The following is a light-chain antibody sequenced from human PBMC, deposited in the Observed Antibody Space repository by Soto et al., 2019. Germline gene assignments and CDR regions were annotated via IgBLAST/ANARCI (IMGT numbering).Light chain of an antibody. V-gene: IGKV3-20*01. J-gene: IGKJ3*01. CDR2: GAS. CDR3: QQYGSSPPT. CDR1: QSISRNY. Sequence: EIVLTQSPGTLSLSPGERATLSCRASQSISRNYLAWYQQKPGQAPRLLIYGASSRATGIPDRFSGSGSGTDFTLTISRLEPEDFAVYYCQQYGSSPPTFGPGTKVDFK.